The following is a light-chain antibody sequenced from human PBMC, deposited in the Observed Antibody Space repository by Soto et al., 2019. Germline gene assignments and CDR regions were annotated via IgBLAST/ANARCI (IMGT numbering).Light chain of an antibody. CDR2: DAS. Sequence: EIQMTQSPSTLSASVGDRVTITCRASQSISSWLAWYQQKPGKAPKLLIYDASSLESGVPSRFSGSGSGTDFTLTISSLQHDDFATYYCQQYNSYSYTFGQGTKLEIK. J-gene: IGKJ2*01. V-gene: IGKV1-5*01. CDR1: QSISSW. CDR3: QQYNSYSYT.